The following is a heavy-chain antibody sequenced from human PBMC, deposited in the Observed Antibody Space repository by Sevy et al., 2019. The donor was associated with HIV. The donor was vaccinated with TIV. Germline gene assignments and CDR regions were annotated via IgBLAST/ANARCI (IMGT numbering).Heavy chain of an antibody. V-gene: IGHV1-69*13. Sequence: ASVKVSCKASGGTFSSYAISWVRQAPGQGLEWMGGIIPIFGTANYAQKFQGRVTITADESTSTAYKELSSLRSEDTAVYYGARVPGKAMVRGVIMGWFDPWGQGTLVTVSS. CDR1: GGTFSSYA. D-gene: IGHD3-10*01. J-gene: IGHJ5*02. CDR3: ARVPGKAMVRGVIMGWFDP. CDR2: IIPIFGTA.